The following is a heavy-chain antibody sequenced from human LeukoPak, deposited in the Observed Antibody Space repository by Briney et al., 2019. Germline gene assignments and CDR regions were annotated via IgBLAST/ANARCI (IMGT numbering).Heavy chain of an antibody. CDR1: GGSISSYY. V-gene: IGHV4-59*08. J-gene: IGHJ4*02. Sequence: SETLSLTCTVSGGSISSYYWSWIRQPPGKGLEWIGYIYYSGSTNYNPSPKSRVTISVDTSKNQFSLKLSSVTAADTAVYYCARRSRDGYIQYYFDYWGQGTLVTVSS. CDR3: ARRSRDGYIQYYFDY. D-gene: IGHD5-24*01. CDR2: IYYSGST.